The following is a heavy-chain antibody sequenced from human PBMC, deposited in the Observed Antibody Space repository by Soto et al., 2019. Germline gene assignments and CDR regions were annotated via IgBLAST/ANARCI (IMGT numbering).Heavy chain of an antibody. Sequence: EVQLVESGGGLVQPGGSLGLSCSASGFTFRVYSMNWVRQAPGKGLEWVSYITSDERTIHYADSGKGRFTISRDNAKNSVYLQMTSLRDEDTAVYYCARSVEGHFDFWGQGILVTVSS. D-gene: IGHD6-19*01. J-gene: IGHJ4*01. CDR1: GFTFRVYS. V-gene: IGHV3-48*02. CDR3: ARSVEGHFDF. CDR2: ITSDERTI.